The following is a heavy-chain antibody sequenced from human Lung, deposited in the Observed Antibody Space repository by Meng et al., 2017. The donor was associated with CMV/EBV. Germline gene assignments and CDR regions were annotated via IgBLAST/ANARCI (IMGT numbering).Heavy chain of an antibody. J-gene: IGHJ4*02. Sequence: QVPLHESGPGLVNPPDTLSLTCTVSGCSISSYYWSWIRQSAGKGLEWIGRIYTSGTTIYNPSLKSRLTLSLDTSKNQFSLKLNSVTAADTAVYYCARAEADTGNFDYWGQGTLVTVSS. CDR2: IYTSGTT. D-gene: IGHD6-19*01. CDR3: ARAEADTGNFDY. V-gene: IGHV4-4*07. CDR1: GCSISSYY.